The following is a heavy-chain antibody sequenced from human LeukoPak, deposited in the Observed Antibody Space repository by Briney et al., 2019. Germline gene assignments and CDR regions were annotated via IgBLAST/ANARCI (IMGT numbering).Heavy chain of an antibody. CDR1: GYTFTSYG. J-gene: IGHJ4*02. D-gene: IGHD3-3*01. CDR2: ISAYNGNT. V-gene: IGHV1-18*01. Sequence: ASVKVSCKAAGYTFTSYGISWVRQAPGQGLEWMGWISAYNGNTNYAQKLQGRVTMTTDTSTSTAYMELSSLRSEDTAVYYCARGEHFRYYDFWSGYYAGGYYFDYWGQGTLVTVSS. CDR3: ARGEHFRYYDFWSGYYAGGYYFDY.